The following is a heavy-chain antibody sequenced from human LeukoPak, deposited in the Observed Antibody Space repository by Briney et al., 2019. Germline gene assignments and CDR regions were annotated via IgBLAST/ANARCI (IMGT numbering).Heavy chain of an antibody. V-gene: IGHV3-30-3*01. D-gene: IGHD3-10*01. J-gene: IGHJ4*02. CDR1: GFTFSSYA. CDR2: ISYDGSNK. CDR3: AREWHYGSGWGLFDY. Sequence: GGSLRLSCAASGFTFSSYAMHWVRQAPGKGLEWVAVISYDGSNKYYADSVKGRFTISRDNSKNTLYLQMNSLRAEDTAVCYCAREWHYGSGWGLFDYWGQGTLVTVSS.